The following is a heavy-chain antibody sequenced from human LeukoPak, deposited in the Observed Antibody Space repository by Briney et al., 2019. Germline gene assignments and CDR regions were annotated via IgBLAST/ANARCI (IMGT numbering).Heavy chain of an antibody. CDR3: ASDYYGSGSYYKVDY. CDR1: GFTVSSNY. Sequence: GGSLRLSCAASGFTVSSNYMSWVRQAPGKGLEWVSVIYSGGSTYYADSVKGRFTISRDNSKNTLYLQMNSLRAEDTAVYYCASDYYGSGSYYKVDYWGQGTLVTVSS. J-gene: IGHJ4*02. D-gene: IGHD3-10*01. V-gene: IGHV3-66*01. CDR2: IYSGGST.